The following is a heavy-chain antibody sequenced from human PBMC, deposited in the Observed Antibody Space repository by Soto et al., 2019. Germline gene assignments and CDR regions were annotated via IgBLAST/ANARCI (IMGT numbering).Heavy chain of an antibody. Sequence: EVQMVETGGGLSQPGGSLRLSCAVSGFIVSSKYMTWVRQAPGKGLEWVSVIYTGGRTHYADSARGRFTISRDSSKNTLYLQLNSLRAEDAAVYYCTTYTGYGIDVWGQGTTVTVSS. D-gene: IGHD3-16*01. J-gene: IGHJ6*02. CDR3: TTYTGYGIDV. V-gene: IGHV3-53*02. CDR2: IYTGGRT. CDR1: GFIVSSKY.